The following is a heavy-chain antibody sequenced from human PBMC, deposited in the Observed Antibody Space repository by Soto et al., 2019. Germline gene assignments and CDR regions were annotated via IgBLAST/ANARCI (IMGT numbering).Heavy chain of an antibody. CDR2: IKQDGSEK. CDR1: GLTFSSYW. J-gene: IGHJ6*02. Sequence: GGSLRLSCAASGLTFSSYWMRWVRQAPGKGLEWVANIKQDGSEKYYVDSVKGRFTISRDKAKNSLYLQMNSLRAEDTAVYYCARDVYGMDVGGQGTTVTVSS. CDR3: ARDVYGMDV. V-gene: IGHV3-7*01.